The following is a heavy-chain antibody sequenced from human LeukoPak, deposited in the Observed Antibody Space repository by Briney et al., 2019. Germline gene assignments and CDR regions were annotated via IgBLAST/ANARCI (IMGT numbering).Heavy chain of an antibody. J-gene: IGHJ4*02. CDR2: ISGSGGST. Sequence: PGGSLRLSCAASGFTFSSYAMSWVRQAPGKGLEWVSAISGSGGSTYYADSVKGRFTISRDNSKNTLYLQMNSLRAEDTAVYYCANAVRHGWDYSNPFGYWGQGTLVTVSS. D-gene: IGHD4-11*01. CDR1: GFTFSSYA. CDR3: ANAVRHGWDYSNPFGY. V-gene: IGHV3-23*01.